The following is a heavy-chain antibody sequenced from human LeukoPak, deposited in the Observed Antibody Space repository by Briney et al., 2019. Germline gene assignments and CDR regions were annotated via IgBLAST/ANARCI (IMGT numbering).Heavy chain of an antibody. Sequence: GGSLRLSCAAPGFTFSGYWMHWVRQAPGKGLVWVSRINSDGSTTSYADSVKGRFTISRDNAKNTLYLQMNSLRAEDTAVYYCARKVIEVAYYDYWGQVRLVTVSS. CDR3: ARKVIEVAYYDY. J-gene: IGHJ4*02. CDR1: GFTFSGYW. D-gene: IGHD6-19*01. V-gene: IGHV3-74*01. CDR2: INSDGSTT.